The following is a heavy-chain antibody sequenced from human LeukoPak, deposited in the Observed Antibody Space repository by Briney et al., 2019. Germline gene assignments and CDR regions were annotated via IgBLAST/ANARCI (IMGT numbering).Heavy chain of an antibody. J-gene: IGHJ4*02. V-gene: IGHV1-69*13. CDR1: GGTFSSYA. D-gene: IGHD1-26*01. CDR3: AKSSRIVGATSRWEY. Sequence: GASVKVSCKASGGTFSSYAISWVRQAPGQGLEWMGGIIPIFGTANYAQKFQGRVTITADESTSTAYMELSSLRSEDTAVYYCAKSSRIVGATSRWEYWGQGTLVTVSS. CDR2: IIPIFGTA.